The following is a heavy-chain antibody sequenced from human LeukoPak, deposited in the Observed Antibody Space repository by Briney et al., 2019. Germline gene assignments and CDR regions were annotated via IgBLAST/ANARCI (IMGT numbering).Heavy chain of an antibody. Sequence: SVKVSCKASGGTFSSYAISWVRQAPGQGLEWMGGIIPIFGTANYAQKFQGRVTITADESTNTAYMELSSLRSEDTAVYYCARSPPLISYYYDSSGYLRENAFDIWGQGTMVTVSS. CDR1: GGTFSSYA. J-gene: IGHJ3*02. CDR3: ARSPPLISYYYDSSGYLRENAFDI. CDR2: IIPIFGTA. D-gene: IGHD3-22*01. V-gene: IGHV1-69*01.